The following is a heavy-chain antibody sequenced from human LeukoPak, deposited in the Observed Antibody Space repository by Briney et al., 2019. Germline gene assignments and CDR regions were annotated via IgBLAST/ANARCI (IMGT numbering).Heavy chain of an antibody. CDR2: INHSGSI. CDR1: GYSISSGYY. D-gene: IGHD5-18*01. Sequence: PSETLSLTCVVSGYSISSGYYWSWIRQPPGKGLEWIGEINHSGSINHNPSLKSRVTISIDTSKNQFSLKLTSVTAADTAVYYCAKVYSYGPKDDFWGQGTLVTVSS. CDR3: AKVYSYGPKDDF. V-gene: IGHV4-34*01. J-gene: IGHJ4*02.